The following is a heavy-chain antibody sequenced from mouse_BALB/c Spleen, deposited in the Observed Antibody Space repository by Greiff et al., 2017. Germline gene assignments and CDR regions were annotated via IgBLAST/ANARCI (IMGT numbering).Heavy chain of an antibody. CDR3: ARGEEITTVVERWFAY. CDR1: GFNIKDTY. D-gene: IGHD1-1*01. V-gene: IGHV14-3*02. CDR2: IDPANGNT. J-gene: IGHJ3*01. Sequence: EVQLQQSGAELVKPGASVKLSCTASGFNIKDTYMHWVKQRPEQGLEWIGRIDPANGNTKYDPKFQGKATITADTSSNTAYLQLSSLTSEDTAVYYCARGEEITTVVERWFAYWGQGTLVTVAA.